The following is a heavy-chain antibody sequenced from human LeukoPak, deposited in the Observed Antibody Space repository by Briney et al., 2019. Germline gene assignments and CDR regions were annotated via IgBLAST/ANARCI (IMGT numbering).Heavy chain of an antibody. CDR3: ARGDRSGNYYGSGSP. CDR2: IGSSSSYI. Sequence: RGGALRLSCAASGFTLSSYSMNWVRQAPGKGLEWVSSIGSSSSYIYYADSVKGRFTISRDNAKNSLYLQMNSLRAEDTAVYYCARGDRSGNYYGSGSPWGQGTLVTVSS. CDR1: GFTLSSYS. D-gene: IGHD3-10*01. J-gene: IGHJ5*02. V-gene: IGHV3-21*01.